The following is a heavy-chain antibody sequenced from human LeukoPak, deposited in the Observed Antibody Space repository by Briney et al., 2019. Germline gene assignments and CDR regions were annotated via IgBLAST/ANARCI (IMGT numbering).Heavy chain of an antibody. Sequence: AESLRLSCAASGFTFSNYAMHWVRQAPGKGQEWEAVISYDGTNKYYADSVKGRFTISRDNSKNTMYLQMNSLRAEDTAMYYCARAPMSYDSSGFGGAFDIWGQGTMVTVSS. CDR1: GFTFSNYA. V-gene: IGHV3-30-3*01. J-gene: IGHJ3*02. D-gene: IGHD3-22*01. CDR3: ARAPMSYDSSGFGGAFDI. CDR2: ISYDGTNK.